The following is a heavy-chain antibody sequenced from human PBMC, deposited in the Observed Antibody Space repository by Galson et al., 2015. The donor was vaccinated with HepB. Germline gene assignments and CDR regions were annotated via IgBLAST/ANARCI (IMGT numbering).Heavy chain of an antibody. CDR2: IWYDGNTK. D-gene: IGHD3-3*01. CDR3: ARDTRSGDYFFDY. J-gene: IGHJ4*02. CDR1: GYAFSSYG. Sequence: SLRLSCAASGYAFSSYGMHWVRQAPGKGLEWVAGIWYDGNTKSYADSVKGRFTISRDDSKNTLFLQMNSLRAEDTAVYYCARDTRSGDYFFDYWGQGTLVTVSS. V-gene: IGHV3-33*01.